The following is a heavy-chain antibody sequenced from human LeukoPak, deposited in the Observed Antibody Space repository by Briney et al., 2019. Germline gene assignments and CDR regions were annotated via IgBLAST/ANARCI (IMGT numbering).Heavy chain of an antibody. D-gene: IGHD5-12*01. V-gene: IGHV3-23*01. CDR3: ASCGYSGYDFFDY. CDR2: ITSSGTHT. J-gene: IGHJ4*02. Sequence: GGSLRLSCAASGFTFSSYTMSWVRQAPGKGLEWVSGITSSGTHTYYVDSVKGRFTISRDNSKNTLYLQMNSLRAEDTAVYYCASCGYSGYDFFDYWGQGTLVTVSS. CDR1: GFTFSSYT.